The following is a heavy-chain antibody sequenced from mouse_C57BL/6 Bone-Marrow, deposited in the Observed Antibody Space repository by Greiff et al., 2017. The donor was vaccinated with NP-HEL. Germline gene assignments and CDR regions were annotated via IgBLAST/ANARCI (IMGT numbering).Heavy chain of an antibody. Sequence: EVKLVESGGDLVKPGGSLKLSCAASGFTFSSYGMSWVRQTPDKRLEWVATISSGGSYTYYLDSVKGRFTISRDNAKNTLYLQMSSLKSEDTAMYYCARHLYDGNGYYAMDYWGQGTSVTVSS. D-gene: IGHD2-3*01. J-gene: IGHJ4*01. CDR2: ISSGGSYT. CDR3: ARHLYDGNGYYAMDY. V-gene: IGHV5-6*01. CDR1: GFTFSSYG.